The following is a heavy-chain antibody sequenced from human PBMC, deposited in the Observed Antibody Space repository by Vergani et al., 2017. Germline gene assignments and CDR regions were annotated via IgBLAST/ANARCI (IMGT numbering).Heavy chain of an antibody. CDR3: ARRRDIVVVVAATPRYYYYMDV. CDR1: GYTFTSYD. J-gene: IGHJ6*03. Sequence: QVQLVQSGAEVKKPGASVKVSCKASGYTFTSYDINWVRQATGQGLEWMGWMNPNSGNTGYAQKFQGRVILTRNTSISTAYMELSSLRSEDTAVYYCARRRDIVVVVAATPRYYYYMDVWGKGTTVTVSS. CDR2: MNPNSGNT. D-gene: IGHD2-15*01. V-gene: IGHV1-8*01.